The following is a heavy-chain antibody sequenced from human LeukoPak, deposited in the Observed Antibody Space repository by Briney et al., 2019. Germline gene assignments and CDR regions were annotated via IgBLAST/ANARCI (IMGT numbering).Heavy chain of an antibody. CDR2: ISGSGGHT. CDR3: AKGGVATMRDGYNYYYYYMEV. D-gene: IGHD5-24*01. CDR1: RITFSSHA. Sequence: GGSLRLSCEAPRITFSSHAMSWVRQAPGKGLQWVSLISGSGGHTYYGDSVKGRFTISRNNSKNTVYLQMSSLRAEDTAIYYCAKGGVATMRDGYNYYYYYMEVWGRGTTVTVSS. J-gene: IGHJ6*03. V-gene: IGHV3-23*01.